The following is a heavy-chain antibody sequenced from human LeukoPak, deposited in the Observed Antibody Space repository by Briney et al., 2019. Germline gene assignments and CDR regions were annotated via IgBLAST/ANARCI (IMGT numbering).Heavy chain of an antibody. CDR3: ARSNQADDY. J-gene: IGHJ4*01. CDR1: GFTFSSYW. D-gene: IGHD1-14*01. V-gene: IGHV3-74*01. CDR2: INPGGSST. Sequence: QPGESLKISCAASGFTFSSYWMHWVRQVPGKGRVWVSRINPGGSSTAYADFVKGRFTISRDNTENTLYLQMDSLTAEDTAVYYCARSNQADDYWGQGTLVTVSS.